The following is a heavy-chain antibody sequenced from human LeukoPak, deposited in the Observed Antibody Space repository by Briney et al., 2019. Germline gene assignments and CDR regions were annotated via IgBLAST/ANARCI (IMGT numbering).Heavy chain of an antibody. Sequence: SKTLSLTCTVSGGXISSSSYYWGWIRQPPGKGLEWIGSIYFSGSTYYNPSLKSRVTISVDTSKNQFSLKLSSVTAADTAVYYCARHPSYWGQGTLVTVSS. J-gene: IGHJ4*02. CDR3: ARHPSY. CDR1: GGXISSSSYY. CDR2: IYFSGST. V-gene: IGHV4-39*01.